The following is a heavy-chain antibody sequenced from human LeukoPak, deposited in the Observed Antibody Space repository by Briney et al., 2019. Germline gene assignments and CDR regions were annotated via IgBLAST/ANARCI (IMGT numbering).Heavy chain of an antibody. CDR2: INPSGGST. CDR3: ARAPEYQLLVDGMDV. CDR1: GYTFTSYY. V-gene: IGHV1-46*01. D-gene: IGHD2-2*01. Sequence: ASVNVSCKASGYTFTSYYIHWLRQAAAQGLEWMGIINPSGGSTSYAQKFQGRVTMTRVTSTSTVYMELRRLRSEDTAVYYCARAPEYQLLVDGMDVWGQGTTVTVSS. J-gene: IGHJ6*02.